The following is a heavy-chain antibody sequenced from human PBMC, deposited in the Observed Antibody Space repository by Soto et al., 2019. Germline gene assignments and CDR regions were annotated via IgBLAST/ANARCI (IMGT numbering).Heavy chain of an antibody. CDR2: ISSGSTYI. CDR1: GFVFSHRN. D-gene: IGHD2-15*01. J-gene: IGHJ4*02. CDR3: ARDWGSATYPYFFDL. Sequence: GSLRLSCAASGFVFSHRNMNWVRQTPGKGLEWVSFISSGSTYISYADSVKGRFSISRDNAKNSLYLHMDNLGVDDTAVYFCARDWGSATYPYFFDLWGPGTLVTVSS. V-gene: IGHV3-21*01.